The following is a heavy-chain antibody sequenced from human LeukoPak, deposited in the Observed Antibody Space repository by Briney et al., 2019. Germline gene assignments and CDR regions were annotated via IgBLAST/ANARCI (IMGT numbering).Heavy chain of an antibody. CDR1: GFTFSSYG. V-gene: IGHV3-30*02. CDR3: AKDIGLWFGGLGDVLDY. CDR2: IRYDGSNK. J-gene: IGHJ4*02. Sequence: PVGSLRLSCAASGFTFSSYGMHWVRQAPGKGLEWVAFIRYDGSNKYYADSVKGRFTISRDNSKNTLYLQMNSLRAEDTAVYYCAKDIGLWFGGLGDVLDYWGQGTLVTVSS. D-gene: IGHD3-10*01.